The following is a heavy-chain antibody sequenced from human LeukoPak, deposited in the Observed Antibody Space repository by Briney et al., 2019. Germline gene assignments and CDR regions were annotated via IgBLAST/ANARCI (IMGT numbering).Heavy chain of an antibody. V-gene: IGHV3-30*02. CDR1: GFTFSTFG. D-gene: IGHD2-21*02. J-gene: IGHJ5*01. CDR3: AKDRAFGDYFES. Sequence: GGSLRLSCAASGFTFSTFGMHWIRQAPGKGLEWVAFIRYDGTNKQYLDSVKARFTISRDNSNNTLYLQMNSLRPEDTGVYYCAKDRAFGDYFESWGQGTLVTVSS. CDR2: IRYDGTNK.